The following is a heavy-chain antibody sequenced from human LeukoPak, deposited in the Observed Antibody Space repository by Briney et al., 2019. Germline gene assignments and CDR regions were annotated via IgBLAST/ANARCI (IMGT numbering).Heavy chain of an antibody. CDR3: ARSDFPAYSDY. D-gene: IGHD2-21*01. Sequence: SQTLSLTCTVSGGSISSGDYYLSWIRQPPGKGLEWIGYIYYSGSTYYNPSLKSRVTISVDTSKNQFSLKLSSVTAADTAVYYCARSDFPAYSDYWGQGTLVTVSS. CDR2: IYYSGST. CDR1: GGSISSGDYY. V-gene: IGHV4-30-4*08. J-gene: IGHJ4*02.